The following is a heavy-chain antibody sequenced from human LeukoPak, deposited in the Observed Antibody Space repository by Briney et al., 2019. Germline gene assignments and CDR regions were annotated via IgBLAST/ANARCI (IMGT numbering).Heavy chain of an antibody. J-gene: IGHJ3*02. CDR2: ISAYNGNT. D-gene: IGHD6-13*01. CDR3: ARPVVSSSWYLSAFDI. CDR1: GYTFTSYG. V-gene: IGHV1-18*01. Sequence: ASVKVSCKASGYTFTSYGISWVRQAPGQGLEWMGWISAYNGNTNYAQKLQGRVTMTTDTSTSTAYMELRSLRSDDTAVYYCARPVVSSSWYLSAFDIWGQGTMVTVSS.